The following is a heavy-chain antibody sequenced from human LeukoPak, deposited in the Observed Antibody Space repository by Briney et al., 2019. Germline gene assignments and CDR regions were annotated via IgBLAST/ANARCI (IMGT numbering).Heavy chain of an antibody. D-gene: IGHD4-17*01. J-gene: IGHJ4*02. CDR2: IRSKAYGGTT. V-gene: IGHV3-49*04. CDR3: TPVDYGDYGSPYY. Sequence: GGSLRLSCAASGFTFSNYWMHWVRQAPGKGLEWVGFIRSKAYGGTTEYAASVKGRFTVSRDDSKSIAYLQMNSLKTEDTAVYYCTPVDYGDYGSPYYWGQGTLVTVSS. CDR1: GFTFSNYW.